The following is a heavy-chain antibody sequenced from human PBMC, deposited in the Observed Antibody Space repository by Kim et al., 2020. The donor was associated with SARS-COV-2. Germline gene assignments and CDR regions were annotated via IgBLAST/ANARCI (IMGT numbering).Heavy chain of an antibody. Sequence: SQTLSLTCAISGDSVTTNSGSWNWIRQSPSRGLEWLGRTYYRSKWYYNYADSVKNRITISSDTSKNQFSLQLDSVTPEDTAVYYYARGGGYSSVWYGGWFDPWGQGTLVTVSS. V-gene: IGHV6-1*01. CDR1: GDSVTTNSGS. D-gene: IGHD6-19*01. J-gene: IGHJ5*02. CDR3: ARGGGYSSVWYGGWFDP. CDR2: TYYRSKWYY.